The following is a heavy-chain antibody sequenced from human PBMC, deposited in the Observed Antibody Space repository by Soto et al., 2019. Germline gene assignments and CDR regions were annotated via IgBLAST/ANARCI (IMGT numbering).Heavy chain of an antibody. Sequence: QVQLVQSGAEVKKPGASVKVSCKASGYTFTSYGISWVRQAPGQGLEWMGWISAYNGNTNYAQKLQGRVTMTTDTSTSTAYMGLRSLRSDDTVVYYCARDYYDSSGYLNLPLLYYYGMDVWGQGTTVTVSS. CDR2: ISAYNGNT. V-gene: IGHV1-18*01. CDR1: GYTFTSYG. J-gene: IGHJ6*02. CDR3: ARDYYDSSGYLNLPLLYYYGMDV. D-gene: IGHD3-22*01.